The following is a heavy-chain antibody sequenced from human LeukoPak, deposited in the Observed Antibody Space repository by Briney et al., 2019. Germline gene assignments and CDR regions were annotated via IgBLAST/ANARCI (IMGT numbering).Heavy chain of an antibody. CDR2: INTNTGNP. CDR1: GYTFTSYA. D-gene: IGHD3-16*02. J-gene: IGHJ4*02. CDR3: ARAFQSLGGLSLPDY. V-gene: IGHV7-4-1*02. Sequence: ASVKASCKASGYTFTSYAMNWVRQAPGQGLEWMGWINTNTGNPTYAQGFTGRFVFSLDTSVSTTYLQISSLKAEDTAVYYCARAFQSLGGLSLPDYWGQGTLVTVSS.